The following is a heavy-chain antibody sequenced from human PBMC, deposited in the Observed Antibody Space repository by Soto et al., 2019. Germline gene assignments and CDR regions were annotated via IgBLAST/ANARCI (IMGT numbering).Heavy chain of an antibody. CDR2: ISYDGSNK. V-gene: IGHV3-30*18. D-gene: IGHD6-13*01. J-gene: IGHJ4*02. CDR1: GFTFSSYG. CDR3: AKDEGYS. Sequence: GGSLRLSCAASGFTFSSYGMHWVRQAPGKGLEWVAVISYDGSNKYYADSVKGRFTISRDNSKNTLYLQMNSLRAEDTAVYYCAKDEGYSWGQGTLVTVSS.